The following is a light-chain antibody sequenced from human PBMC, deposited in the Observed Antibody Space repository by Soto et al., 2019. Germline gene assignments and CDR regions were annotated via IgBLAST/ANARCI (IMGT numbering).Light chain of an antibody. CDR3: TQDLQTPWT. CDR2: LGS. V-gene: IGKV2-28*01. J-gene: IGKJ1*01. Sequence: DIVMTQSPLSLPVTPGEPASISCRSSQSLLHSNGYNYLDWYLQKPGQSPQLLIYLGSNRASGVPDRFSGSGSGTDFTLKISRVEDEDVGVYYCTQDLQTPWTLGQGTKVDIK. CDR1: QSLLHSNGYNY.